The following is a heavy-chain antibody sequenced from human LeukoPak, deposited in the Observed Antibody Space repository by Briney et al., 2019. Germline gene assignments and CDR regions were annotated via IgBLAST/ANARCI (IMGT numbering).Heavy chain of an antibody. J-gene: IGHJ4*02. V-gene: IGHV5-51*01. CDR3: AMTNYHDTGAYRPPNY. CDR2: IYPGDTDT. CDR1: GYCFSTYW. Sequence: GAALKICCKGSGYCFSTYWIGWIRPMPGRGLGWMGIIYPGDTDTRYIPSFRGQVTISADMSITTAYLQWSRLKASDTAMYYCAMTNYHDTGAYRPPNYWGQGTLVTVSS. D-gene: IGHD3-22*01.